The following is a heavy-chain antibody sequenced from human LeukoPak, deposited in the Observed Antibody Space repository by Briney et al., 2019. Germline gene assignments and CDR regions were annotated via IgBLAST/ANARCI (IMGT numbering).Heavy chain of an antibody. CDR1: GFTFSNHW. D-gene: IGHD3-22*01. V-gene: IGHV3-74*01. CDR3: ARGPGSSGGAYVGDY. Sequence: GGSLRLSCAASGFTFSNHWMHWVRQVPGKGPVWVSRSDGGGSSTSYADSVRGRFSISRDNAKSTLYLLMNSLRAEDTAVYYCARGPGSSGGAYVGDYWGHGTLVTVSS. J-gene: IGHJ4*01. CDR2: SDGGGSST.